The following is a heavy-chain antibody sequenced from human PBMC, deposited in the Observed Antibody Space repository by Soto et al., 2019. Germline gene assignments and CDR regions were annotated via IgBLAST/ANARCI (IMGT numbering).Heavy chain of an antibody. D-gene: IGHD7-27*01. Sequence: SQRLSRASSRFTLSIYEISWFRQAPGKGLEWVSYITTRGISTYYADSVKGRFTISRDDAKNSMSLQMNSLRAEDTAVYYCARNGGTFDPWGQGTQVTVSS. CDR1: RFTLSIYE. J-gene: IGHJ5*02. CDR3: ARNGGTFDP. V-gene: IGHV3-11*01. CDR2: ITTRGIST.